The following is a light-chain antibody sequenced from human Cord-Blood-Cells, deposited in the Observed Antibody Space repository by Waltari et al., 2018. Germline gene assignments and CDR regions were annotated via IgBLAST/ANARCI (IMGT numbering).Light chain of an antibody. CDR3: SSYTSSSTLV. CDR2: EVS. Sequence: QSALTQPLSVSGSPGQSVTISCTGTSSDVGSYNRVSWYQQPPGTAPKLIIYEVSKRPSGVPDRFSGSKSGNTASLTISGLQAEDEADYYCSSYTSSSTLVFGGGTKLTVL. J-gene: IGLJ2*01. CDR1: SSDVGSYNR. V-gene: IGLV2-18*02.